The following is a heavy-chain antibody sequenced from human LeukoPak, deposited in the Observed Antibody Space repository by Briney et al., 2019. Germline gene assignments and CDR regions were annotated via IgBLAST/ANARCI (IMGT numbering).Heavy chain of an antibody. Sequence: SETLSLTCTVSGYSISSGYYWGWIRQPPGKGLEWIGSIYHSGSTYYNPSLKSRVTISVDTSKNQFSLKLSSVTAADTAVYYCAKDHVGHGDYFDYWGQGTLVTVSS. D-gene: IGHD4-17*01. CDR3: AKDHVGHGDYFDY. V-gene: IGHV4-38-2*02. CDR1: GYSISSGYY. J-gene: IGHJ4*02. CDR2: IYHSGST.